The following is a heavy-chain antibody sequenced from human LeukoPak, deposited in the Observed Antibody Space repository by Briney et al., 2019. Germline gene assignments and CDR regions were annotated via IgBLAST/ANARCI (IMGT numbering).Heavy chain of an antibody. V-gene: IGHV4-34*01. D-gene: IGHD6-19*01. CDR1: GGSFSGYY. J-gene: IGHJ4*02. CDR2: INHSGST. Sequence: SETLSLTCAVYGGSFSGYYWSWIRQPPGKVLEWIGEINHSGSTNYNPSLKSRVTISVDTSKNQFSLKLSSVTAADTALYYCSRASSTSYYDYWGQGTLVSVSS. CDR3: SRASSTSYYDY.